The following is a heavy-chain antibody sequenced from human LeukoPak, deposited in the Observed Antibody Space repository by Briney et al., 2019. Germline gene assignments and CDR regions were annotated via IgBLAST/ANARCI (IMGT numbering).Heavy chain of an antibody. CDR2: IYYSGST. CDR1: GGSISSYY. CDR3: ARESPRVYYFDY. J-gene: IGHJ4*02. D-gene: IGHD3-3*01. Sequence: SETPSFTCTVSGGSISSYYWSWIRQPPGKGLEWIGYIYYSGSTNYNPSLKSRVTISVDTSKNQFSLKLSSVTAADTAVYYCARESPRVYYFDYWGQGTLVTVSS. V-gene: IGHV4-59*01.